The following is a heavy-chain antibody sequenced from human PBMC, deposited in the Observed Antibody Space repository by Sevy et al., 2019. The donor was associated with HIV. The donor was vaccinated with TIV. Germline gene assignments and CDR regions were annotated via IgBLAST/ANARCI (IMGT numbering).Heavy chain of an antibody. D-gene: IGHD2-8*02. J-gene: IGHJ6*02. Sequence: GGSLRLSCAASGFPFSSYAMSWVRQAPGRGLEWVSTLIGDGRRTYYADSVTGRFIISRDNSRNTLYLQMNSLRAEDTAIYYCAKRRVQSGLSGGGANYGMDVCGRGTTVTVSS. CDR3: AKRRVQSGLSGGGANYGMDV. CDR1: GFPFSSYA. CDR2: LIGDGRRT. V-gene: IGHV3-23*01.